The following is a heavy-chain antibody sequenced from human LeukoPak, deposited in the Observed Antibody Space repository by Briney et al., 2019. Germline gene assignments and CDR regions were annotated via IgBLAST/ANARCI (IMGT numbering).Heavy chain of an antibody. J-gene: IGHJ2*01. CDR2: IYYSGST. Sequence: SETLSLTCTVSGGSISSGGYYWSWIRQHPGKGLEWIGYIYYSGSTYYNPSLKSRVTISVDTSKNQFSLNVTSVTAADTAVYYCARRGTIFGPESLWGRGTLVTVSS. CDR1: GGSISSGGYY. D-gene: IGHD3-3*01. V-gene: IGHV4-31*03. CDR3: ARRGTIFGPESL.